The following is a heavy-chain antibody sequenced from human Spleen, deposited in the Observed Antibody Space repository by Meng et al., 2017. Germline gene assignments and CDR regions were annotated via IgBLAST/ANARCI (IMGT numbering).Heavy chain of an antibody. Sequence: QGQLQQWGAGLLKPSETLSLTCVVSGGSFSDYYWSWIRQPPGKGLEWIGEINHSGSTNYNPSLKSRVTISVDTSKNQFSLKLSSVTAADTAVYYCARRYGASAYNWFDPWGQGTLVTVSS. CDR1: GGSFSDYY. J-gene: IGHJ5*02. V-gene: IGHV4-34*01. D-gene: IGHD4-17*01. CDR2: INHSGST. CDR3: ARRYGASAYNWFDP.